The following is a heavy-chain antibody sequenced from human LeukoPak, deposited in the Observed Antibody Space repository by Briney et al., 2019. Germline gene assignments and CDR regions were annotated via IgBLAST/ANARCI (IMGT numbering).Heavy chain of an antibody. Sequence: SQTLSLTCAVSGYSISSSNWWGWIRQPPGKGLEWIGYIYYSGSTYYNPSLKSRVTMPVDTSKNQFSLKLSSVTAVDTAVYYCARRMTTRDFDIWGQGTMVTVSS. J-gene: IGHJ3*02. D-gene: IGHD1-14*01. CDR1: GYSISSSNW. CDR3: ARRMTTRDFDI. V-gene: IGHV4-28*02. CDR2: IYYSGST.